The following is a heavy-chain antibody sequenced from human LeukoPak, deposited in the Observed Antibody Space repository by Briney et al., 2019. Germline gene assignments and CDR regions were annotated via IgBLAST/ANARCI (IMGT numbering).Heavy chain of an antibody. J-gene: IGHJ5*02. CDR3: ARLVTGKTNWFDP. CDR1: GGSISGYY. V-gene: IGHV4-59*08. CDR2: IYYSGST. D-gene: IGHD1-14*01. Sequence: SETLSLTCAVSGGSISGYYWSWILQPPGKGLEWIGYIYYSGSTNYSPSLKSRVTISLDTSKNQFSLKLSSVTAADTAVYYCARLVTGKTNWFDPWGQGTLVTVSS.